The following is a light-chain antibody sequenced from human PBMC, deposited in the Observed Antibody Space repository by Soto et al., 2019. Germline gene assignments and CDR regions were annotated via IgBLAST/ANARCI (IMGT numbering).Light chain of an antibody. CDR3: ASFTTNTTLL. J-gene: IGLJ2*01. CDR1: SSDVGGYRY. V-gene: IGLV2-14*03. Sequence: QSALTQPVSVSGSPGQSITISCTGSSSDVGGYRYVSWYQQHPGKAPKLMIYDVTYRPSGVSNRFSGSKSGNTASLTISGLQAEDESDYYCASFTTNTTLLFGGGTKLTVL. CDR2: DVT.